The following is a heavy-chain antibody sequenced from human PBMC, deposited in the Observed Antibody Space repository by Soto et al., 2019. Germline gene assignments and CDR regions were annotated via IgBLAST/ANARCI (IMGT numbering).Heavy chain of an antibody. V-gene: IGHV4-59*01. D-gene: IGHD3-3*01. CDR2: IYYSGST. CDR3: ARSWTYDFWSGYYSYYYYYMDV. CDR1: GGSISSYY. J-gene: IGHJ6*03. Sequence: SETLSLTCPVSGGSISSYYWSWIRQPPGKGLEWIGYIYYSGSTNYNPSLKSRVTISVDTSKNQFSLKLSSVTAADTAVYYCARSWTYDFWSGYYSYYYYYMDVWGKGTTVTVSS.